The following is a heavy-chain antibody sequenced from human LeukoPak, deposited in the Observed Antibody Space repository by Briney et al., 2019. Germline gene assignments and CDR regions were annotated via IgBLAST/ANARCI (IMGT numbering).Heavy chain of an antibody. CDR1: GGSISSYY. Sequence: SETLSLTCTVSGGSISSYYWSWIRQPAGKGLEWIGRIYTSGSTNYNPSLKSRVTMSVDTSKNQFSLKLSSVTAADTAVYYCARDVSSWSRAWFDPWGQGTLVTVSS. CDR2: IYTSGST. J-gene: IGHJ5*02. CDR3: ARDVSSWSRAWFDP. V-gene: IGHV4-4*07. D-gene: IGHD6-13*01.